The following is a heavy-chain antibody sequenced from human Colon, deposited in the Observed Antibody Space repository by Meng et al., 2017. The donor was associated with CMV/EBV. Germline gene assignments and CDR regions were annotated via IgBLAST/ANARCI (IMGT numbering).Heavy chain of an antibody. CDR2: IIPTGGSA. CDR1: GYNFINYY. D-gene: IGHD5-18*01. V-gene: IGHV1-46*01. Sequence: ASVKVSCKSSGYNFINYYIHWVRQSPGQGLEWMGMIIPTGGSARFAQKFQGRVTMSRDTSTSTVYMEMSNLRSDDTAMYFCARGPTGYGLDIWGQGTMVTVSS. CDR3: ARGPTGYGLDI. J-gene: IGHJ3*02.